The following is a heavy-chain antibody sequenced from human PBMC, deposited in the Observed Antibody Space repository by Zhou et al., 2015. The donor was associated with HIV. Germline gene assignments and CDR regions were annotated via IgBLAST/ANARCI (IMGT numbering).Heavy chain of an antibody. V-gene: IGHV1-18*01. CDR3: ARTTMIVVVITRENYFDY. CDR1: GYTFTTFG. CDR2: ISAYNGNT. D-gene: IGHD3-22*01. J-gene: IGHJ4*02. Sequence: QVQLVQSAPEVKRPGASVKVSCKTSGYTFTTFGITWVRQAPGQGLEWMGWISAYNGNTNYAQKLQGRVTMTTNTSTSTAYMELRSLRSDDTAVYYCARTTMIVVVITRENYFDYWGQGTLVTVSS.